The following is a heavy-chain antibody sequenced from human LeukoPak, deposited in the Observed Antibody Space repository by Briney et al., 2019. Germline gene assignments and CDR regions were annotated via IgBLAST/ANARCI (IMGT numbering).Heavy chain of an antibody. V-gene: IGHV3-48*04. CDR1: GFTFRSYS. Sequence: GGSLRLSCAASGFTFRSYSMNWARQAPGKGLEWVSYISSSGSTIYYADSVKGRFTISRDNAKNSLYLQMNSLRAEDTAVYYCAELGITMIGGVWGKGTTVTISS. D-gene: IGHD3-10*02. CDR3: AELGITMIGGV. CDR2: ISSSGSTI. J-gene: IGHJ6*04.